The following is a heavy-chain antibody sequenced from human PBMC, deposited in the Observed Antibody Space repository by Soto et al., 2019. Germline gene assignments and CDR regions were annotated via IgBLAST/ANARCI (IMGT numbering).Heavy chain of an antibody. Sequence: PGGSLRLSCAASGFTFSGSSIHWVRQASWKGLEWVGRIRSKANSYATAYAASVKGRFTISRDDSKNTAYLQMNSLKTEDTAVYYCTRPGITGTNGWDYGGQGTLVKVSS. D-gene: IGHD1-7*01. V-gene: IGHV3-73*01. CDR1: GFTFSGSS. CDR3: TRPGITGTNGWDY. J-gene: IGHJ4*02. CDR2: IRSKANSYAT.